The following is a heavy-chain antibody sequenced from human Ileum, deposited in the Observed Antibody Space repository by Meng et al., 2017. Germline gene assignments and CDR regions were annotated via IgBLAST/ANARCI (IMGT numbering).Heavy chain of an antibody. J-gene: IGHJ5*02. V-gene: IGHV1-2*02. Sequence: QVHLVQSGAEVKKPGASVKVSCKASGYTFTGYHMHWVRQAPGQGLEWMGGINPNSGGTIYAQKFQGRVTMTRDTSISTGYMELSRLRSDDTAVYYCAIITAGGAWGQGTLVTVSS. D-gene: IGHD1-20*01. CDR1: GYTFTGYH. CDR3: AIITAGGA. CDR2: INPNSGGT.